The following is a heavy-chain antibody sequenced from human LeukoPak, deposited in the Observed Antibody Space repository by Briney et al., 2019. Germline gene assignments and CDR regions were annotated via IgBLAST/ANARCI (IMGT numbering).Heavy chain of an antibody. V-gene: IGHV4-4*02. CDR3: ARGGSTNNFDY. CDR1: GGSISSSNW. Sequence: PSGTLSLTCAVSGGSISSSNWWSWVRQPPGKGLEWIGEIYHSGSTNYNPSLKSRVTISVDTSKNQFSLKLSSVTAADTAVYYCARGGSTNNFDYWGQGTLVTVSS. J-gene: IGHJ4*02. CDR2: IYHSGST. D-gene: IGHD2-2*01.